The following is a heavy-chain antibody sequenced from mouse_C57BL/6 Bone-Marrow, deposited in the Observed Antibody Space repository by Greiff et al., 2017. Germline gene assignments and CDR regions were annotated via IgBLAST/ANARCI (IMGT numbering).Heavy chain of an antibody. D-gene: IGHD1-1*01. V-gene: IGHV6-3*01. Sequence: DVKLQESGGGLVQPGGSMKLSCVASGFTFSNYWMNWVRQSPEKGLEWVAQIRLKSDNYATHYAESVKGRFTISRDDSKSSVYLQMNNLRAEDTGIYYCTSPTTVVAHWYFDVWGTGTTVTVSS. J-gene: IGHJ1*03. CDR3: TSPTTVVAHWYFDV. CDR2: IRLKSDNYAT. CDR1: GFTFSNYW.